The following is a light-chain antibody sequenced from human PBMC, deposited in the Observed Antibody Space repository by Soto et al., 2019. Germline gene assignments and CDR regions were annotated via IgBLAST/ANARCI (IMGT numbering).Light chain of an antibody. Sequence: EIVLTQSPGTLSLSPGERATLSCRASQSVTNNQFAWFRQKPGQAPRLLIYEASRRATGIPDRFSGSGSGTEFTLTISRLEPEDFAVYYCHQYGISPFGGGTKVDIK. CDR3: HQYGISP. J-gene: IGKJ4*01. V-gene: IGKV3-20*01. CDR2: EAS. CDR1: QSVTNNQ.